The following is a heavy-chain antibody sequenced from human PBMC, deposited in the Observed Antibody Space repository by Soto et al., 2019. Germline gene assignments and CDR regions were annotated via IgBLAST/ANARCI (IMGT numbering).Heavy chain of an antibody. D-gene: IGHD3-10*01. CDR1: GGSFSCYY. J-gene: IGHJ4*02. V-gene: IGHV4-34*01. CDR2: INHSGST. Sequence: PSETLSLTCAVYGGSFSCYYWSWIRQPPGKGLEWIGEINHSGSTNYNPSLKSRVTISVDTSKNQFSLKLNSVTAADTAVYYCARGTARGVIGLVDYWGQGTLVTVSS. CDR3: ARGTARGVIGLVDY.